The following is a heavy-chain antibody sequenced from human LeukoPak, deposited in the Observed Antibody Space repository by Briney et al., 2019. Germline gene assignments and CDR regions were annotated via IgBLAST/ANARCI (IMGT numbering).Heavy chain of an antibody. CDR3: ASFPTVTTYYYYYMDV. D-gene: IGHD4-17*01. Sequence: SETLSLTCSVFGGSINSYYWSWIRQPAGKGLEWIGRIYSSGSTNYNPSLKSRVTISVDTSKNQFSLKLSSVTAADTAVYYCASFPTVTTYYYYYMDVWGKGTTVTISS. CDR2: IYSSGST. CDR1: GGSINSYY. V-gene: IGHV4-4*07. J-gene: IGHJ6*03.